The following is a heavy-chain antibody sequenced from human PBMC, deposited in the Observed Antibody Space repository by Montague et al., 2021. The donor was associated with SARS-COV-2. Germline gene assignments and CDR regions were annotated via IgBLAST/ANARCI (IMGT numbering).Heavy chain of an antibody. Sequence: GSNKYYXESVKGRCTISRDNTKNTLYLQMNSLRAEDTAVYYCARDFGLAAGLAHDYWGQGTLVTVSS. J-gene: IGHJ4*02. CDR2: GSNK. D-gene: IGHD6-13*01. V-gene: IGHV3-33*01. CDR3: ARDFGLAAGLAHDY.